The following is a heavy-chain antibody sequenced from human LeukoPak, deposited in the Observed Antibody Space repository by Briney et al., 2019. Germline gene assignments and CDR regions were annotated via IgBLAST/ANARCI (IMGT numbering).Heavy chain of an antibody. J-gene: IGHJ6*02. CDR1: GFPFSSYG. CDR3: AKDLAYSSSWYPVDYYYGMDV. V-gene: IGHV3-30*18. CDR2: LSYTGSNK. Sequence: GGSLRLSCAASGFPFSSYGMQWVRQAPVTGPERVAALSYTGSNKYYADSVKGRFTISRDNSKNTLYLQMNSLRAEDTAVYYCAKDLAYSSSWYPVDYYYGMDVWGQGTTVTVSS. D-gene: IGHD6-13*01.